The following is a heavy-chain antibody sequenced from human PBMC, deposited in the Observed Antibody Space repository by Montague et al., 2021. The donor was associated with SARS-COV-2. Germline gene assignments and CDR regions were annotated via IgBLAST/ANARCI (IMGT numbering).Heavy chain of an antibody. J-gene: IGHJ6*02. CDR1: GFTFSSYD. Sequence: SLRLSCAASGFTFSSYDMHWVRQTTGKGLEWVSAIGSAGDTYYPGSVKGRFTISRENAKNSLYLQMNGLRAGDTAVYYCARGLRYFDWSPYGMDVWGQGTTVTVSS. V-gene: IGHV3-13*01. CDR3: ARGLRYFDWSPYGMDV. D-gene: IGHD3-9*01. CDR2: IGSAGDT.